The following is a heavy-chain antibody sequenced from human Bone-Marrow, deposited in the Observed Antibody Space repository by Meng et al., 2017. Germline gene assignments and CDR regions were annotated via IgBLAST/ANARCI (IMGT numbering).Heavy chain of an antibody. V-gene: IGHV4-39*01. CDR1: GDSRSSSSYY. Sequence: QLQLQESGPGLVKPSGTLSLTCTVSGDSRSSSSYYWGWIRQPPGKGLEWIGSIYYSGSTYYNPSLKSRITISVDTSKNQFSLKLSSVTAADTAVYYCARHMEMSTIINLFDFWGQGALVTVSS. J-gene: IGHJ4*02. CDR3: ARHMEMSTIINLFDF. CDR2: IYYSGST. D-gene: IGHD5-24*01.